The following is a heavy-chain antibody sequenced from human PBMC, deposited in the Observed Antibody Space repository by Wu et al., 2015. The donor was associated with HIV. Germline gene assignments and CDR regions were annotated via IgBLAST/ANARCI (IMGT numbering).Heavy chain of an antibody. CDR3: ARVATVSSWLVRGQRFYYYFPLDV. CDR2: VNPATGET. D-gene: IGHD6-19*01. CDR1: GYTFTNHH. J-gene: IGHJ6*03. V-gene: IGHV1-8*02. Sequence: QVQLVQSGPELRRPGASVKVSCKTSGYTFTNHHITWVRQATGLGLEWVGWVNPATGETDCAQKFQGRVTITRDTSIDTTYMEVTSLTSVDTAVYYCARVATVSSWLVRGQRFYYYFPLDVWGKGTTVTVSS.